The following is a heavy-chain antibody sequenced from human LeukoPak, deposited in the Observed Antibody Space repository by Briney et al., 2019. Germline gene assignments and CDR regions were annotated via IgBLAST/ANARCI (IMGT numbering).Heavy chain of an antibody. D-gene: IGHD1-14*01. CDR2: IYYSGST. J-gene: IGHJ5*02. CDR1: GGSISSYY. CDR3: AGLIRPGWFDP. V-gene: IGHV4-39*01. Sequence: TSETLSLTCTVSGGSISSYYWGWIRQPPGKGLEWIGSIYYSGSTYYNPSLKSRVTISVDTSKNQFSLKLSSVTAADTAVYYCAGLIRPGWFDPWGQGTLVTVSS.